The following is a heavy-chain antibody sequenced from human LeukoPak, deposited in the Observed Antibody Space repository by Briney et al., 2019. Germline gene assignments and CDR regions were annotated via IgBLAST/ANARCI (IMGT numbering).Heavy chain of an antibody. CDR2: INQDGSEK. D-gene: IGHD2-2*01. CDR1: GFTFDDYW. Sequence: GGSLRLSCGASGFTFDDYWMSWVGQAPGQGLEWVAHINQDGSEKYYLDSAKGRFTISRDNARNSLYLQVNSLRAEDTAVYYCARGGTSGYSSTRHFWGGNYYFDYWGQGSLVTVSS. CDR3: ARGGTSGYSSTRHFWGGNYYFDY. V-gene: IGHV3-7*01. J-gene: IGHJ4*02.